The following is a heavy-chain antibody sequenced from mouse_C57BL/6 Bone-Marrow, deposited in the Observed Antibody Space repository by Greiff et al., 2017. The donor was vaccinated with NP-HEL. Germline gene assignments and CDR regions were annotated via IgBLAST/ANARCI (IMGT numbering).Heavy chain of an antibody. J-gene: IGHJ4*01. V-gene: IGHV1-61*01. CDR3: ARYYDGYYAMDY. Sequence: QVQLQQPGAELVRPGSSVKLSCKASGYTFTSYWMDWVKQRPGQGLEWIGNIYPSDSETHYNQKFKDKATLTVDKSSSTAYMQLSSLTSEDSAVXYCARYYDGYYAMDYWGQGTSVTVSS. CDR2: IYPSDSET. D-gene: IGHD2-3*01. CDR1: GYTFTSYW.